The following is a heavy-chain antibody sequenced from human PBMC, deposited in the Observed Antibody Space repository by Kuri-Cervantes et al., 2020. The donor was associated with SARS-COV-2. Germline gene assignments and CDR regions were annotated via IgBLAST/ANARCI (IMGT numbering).Heavy chain of an antibody. CDR3: AKDQCELLGGGY. D-gene: IGHD1-26*01. CDR1: GFTFSSYA. V-gene: IGHV3-23*01. J-gene: IGHJ4*02. CDR2: ISGSGGST. Sequence: GESLKIPCAASGFTFSSYAMSWVRQAPGKGLEWVSAISGSGGSTYYADSVKGRFTISRDNSKNTLYLQMNSLRAEDTAVYYCAKDQCELLGGGYWCQGTLVTVSS.